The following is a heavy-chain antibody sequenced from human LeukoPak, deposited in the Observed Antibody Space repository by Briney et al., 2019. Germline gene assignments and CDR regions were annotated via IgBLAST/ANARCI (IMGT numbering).Heavy chain of an antibody. Sequence: GGSLRLSCAASGFTFSSYAMSWVRQAPGKGLERVSAISGSGGSTYYADSVKGRFTISRDNSKNTLYLQMNSLRAEDTAVYYCAKDLRYCSSTSCPDYYYYGMDVWGQGTTVTVSS. CDR2: ISGSGGST. J-gene: IGHJ6*02. D-gene: IGHD2-2*01. V-gene: IGHV3-23*01. CDR3: AKDLRYCSSTSCPDYYYYGMDV. CDR1: GFTFSSYA.